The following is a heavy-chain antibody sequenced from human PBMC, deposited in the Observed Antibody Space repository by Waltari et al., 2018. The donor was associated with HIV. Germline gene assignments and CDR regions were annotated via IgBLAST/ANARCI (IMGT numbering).Heavy chain of an antibody. CDR1: GFTFSSYA. J-gene: IGHJ4*02. D-gene: IGHD5-12*01. V-gene: IGHV3-30-3*01. Sequence: QVQLVESGGGVVQPGRSPRLSCAASGFTFSSYAMHWVRQAPGKGLEWGAVISYDGSNKYYADSVKGRFTNSRDNSKNTLYLQMNSLRAEDTAVYYCARGGGYSSSYYFDYWGQGTLVTVSS. CDR3: ARGGGYSSSYYFDY. CDR2: ISYDGSNK.